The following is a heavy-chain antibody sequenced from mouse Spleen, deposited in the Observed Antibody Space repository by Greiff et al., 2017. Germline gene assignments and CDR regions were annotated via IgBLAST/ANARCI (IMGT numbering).Heavy chain of an antibody. D-gene: IGHD1-2*01. CDR2: ISSGGSYT. J-gene: IGHJ4*01. V-gene: IGHV5-9-1*01. CDR3: ARHRVTTATYLYAMDY. CDR1: GFTFSSYA. Sequence: EVMLVESGGGLVKPGGSLKLSCAASGFTFSSYAMSWVRQTPEKRLEWVATISSGGSYTYYPDSVKGRFTISRDNAKNTLYLQMSSLRSEDTAMYYCARHRVTTATYLYAMDYWGQGTSVTVSS.